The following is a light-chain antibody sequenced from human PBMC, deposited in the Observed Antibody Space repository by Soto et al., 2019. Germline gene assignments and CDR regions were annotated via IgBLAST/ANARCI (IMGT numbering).Light chain of an antibody. V-gene: IGKV3-20*01. CDR2: GAS. CDR3: QQYGSSPWT. J-gene: IGKJ1*01. Sequence: EIVLTQSPGTLSLSPGERATLSCRASQSVSSSYLAWYHQAPGQAPRLLIYGASSRATGIPDRFRGSGSGTDFTLTISRLEPEDFAVYYFQQYGSSPWTFGQGTKVEIK. CDR1: QSVSSSY.